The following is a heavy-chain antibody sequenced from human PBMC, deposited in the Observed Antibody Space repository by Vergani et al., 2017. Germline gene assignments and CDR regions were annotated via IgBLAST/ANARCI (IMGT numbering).Heavy chain of an antibody. CDR2: IQQDGGGK. D-gene: IGHD6-19*01. V-gene: IGHV3-7*03. CDR1: GFTSSSYW. J-gene: IGHJ1*01. CDR3: AGDAVVSSGRAEYFQH. Sequence: EVQLVESGGGLVKPGGSLRLSCAASGFTSSSYWMSWVRQAPGKGLEWEANIQQDGGGKYYVDSVKGRFTNSRDNAKNSLFLLMNSLGAEDTAVYYWAGDAVVSSGRAEYFQHWGQGTLVTVSS.